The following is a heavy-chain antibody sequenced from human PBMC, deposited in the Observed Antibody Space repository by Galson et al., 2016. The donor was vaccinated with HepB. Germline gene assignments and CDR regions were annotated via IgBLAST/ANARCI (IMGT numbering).Heavy chain of an antibody. CDR1: GYTFTSYD. V-gene: IGHV1-8*01. CDR2: MNPNSGNT. CDR3: AREKGGDYPDYYGMDV. D-gene: IGHD4-17*01. J-gene: IGHJ6*02. Sequence: QSGAEVKKPGESLRISCKASGYTFTSYDIDWVRQATGQGLEWMGWMNPNSGNTGYAQKFQGRITMTTDTSTGTAYMELRNLRTDDTAIYYCAREKGGDYPDYYGMDVWGQGTSVTVSS.